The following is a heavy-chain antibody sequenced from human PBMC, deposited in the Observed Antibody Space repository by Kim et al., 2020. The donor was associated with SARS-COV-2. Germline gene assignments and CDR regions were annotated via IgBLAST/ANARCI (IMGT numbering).Heavy chain of an antibody. V-gene: IGHV4-30-2*05. Sequence: TYYNPSLKSRVSISVDTSKNQFSLKLSSVTADDTAVYYCARAKVTGTFDYWGQGTLVTVSS. D-gene: IGHD1-20*01. CDR2: T. CDR3: ARAKVTGTFDY. J-gene: IGHJ4*02.